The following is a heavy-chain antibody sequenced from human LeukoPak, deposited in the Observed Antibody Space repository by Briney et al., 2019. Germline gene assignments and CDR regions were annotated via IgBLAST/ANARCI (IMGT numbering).Heavy chain of an antibody. J-gene: IGHJ4*02. Sequence: GGSLRLSCAASGFTFSTYAMSWVRQAPGKGLEWVSSIRGSDGSTYYADSVKGRFAISRDNSKNTLYLQMNSLRAEGTAVYYCAKDVYGDYGGLDYWGQGTLVTVSS. V-gene: IGHV3-23*01. CDR1: GFTFSTYA. D-gene: IGHD4-17*01. CDR2: IRGSDGST. CDR3: AKDVYGDYGGLDY.